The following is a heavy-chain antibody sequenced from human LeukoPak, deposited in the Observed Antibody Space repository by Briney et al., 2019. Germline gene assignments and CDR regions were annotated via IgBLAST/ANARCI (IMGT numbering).Heavy chain of an antibody. D-gene: IGHD3-10*01. CDR3: AREIELLDY. V-gene: IGHV3-30-3*01. CDR2: ISYDGSNK. CDR1: GFTFRSYA. Sequence: GGSLRLSCAASGFTFRSYAIHWVRQAPGKGLEWVAVISYDGSNKNYADSVKGRFTISRDSSKNTLYLQMNSLRAEDTAVYYCAREIELLDYWGQGTLVTVSS. J-gene: IGHJ4*02.